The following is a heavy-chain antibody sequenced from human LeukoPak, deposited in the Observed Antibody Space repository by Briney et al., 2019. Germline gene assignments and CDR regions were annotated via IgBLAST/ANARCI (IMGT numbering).Heavy chain of an antibody. CDR3: AKGSSGYFFDL. CDR2: ISNDGGGT. J-gene: IGHJ4*02. D-gene: IGHD3-22*01. Sequence: PGGSLRLSCAASGFIFNHYGLVWVRQAPGKGLEWVSAISNDGGGTTYADLVKGRFSVSRDNSKNTLFLQMNSLRAEDTALYYCAKGSSGYFFDLWGQGTLVTVSS. CDR1: GFIFNHYG. V-gene: IGHV3-23*01.